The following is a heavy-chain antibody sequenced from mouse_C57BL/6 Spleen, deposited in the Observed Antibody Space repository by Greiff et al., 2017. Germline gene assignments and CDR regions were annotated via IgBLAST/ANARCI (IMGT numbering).Heavy chain of an antibody. CDR2: ISYDGSN. V-gene: IGHV3-6*01. CDR3: ARDPLITTVVAPYYFDY. CDR1: GYSITRGYY. D-gene: IGHD1-1*01. J-gene: IGHJ2*01. Sequence: EVHLVESGPGLVKPSQSLSLTCSVTGYSITRGYYWNWIRQFPGNKLEWMGYISYDGSNNYNPSLKNRISITRDTSKNQFFLKLNSVTTEDTATYYCARDPLITTVVAPYYFDYWGQGTTLTVSS.